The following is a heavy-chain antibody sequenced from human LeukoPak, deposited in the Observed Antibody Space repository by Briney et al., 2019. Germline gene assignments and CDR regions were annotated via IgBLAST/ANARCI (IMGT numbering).Heavy chain of an antibody. CDR1: GGSISSSSYY. Sequence: SETLSLTCTVSGGSISSSSYYWGWIRQPPGTGLEWIGSIYYSGSTYYNPSLKSRVTISVDTSKNQFSLKLSSVTAADTAVYYCARHLVVPARQPFDYWGQGTLVTVSS. CDR3: ARHLVVPARQPFDY. CDR2: IYYSGST. D-gene: IGHD2-2*01. J-gene: IGHJ4*02. V-gene: IGHV4-39*01.